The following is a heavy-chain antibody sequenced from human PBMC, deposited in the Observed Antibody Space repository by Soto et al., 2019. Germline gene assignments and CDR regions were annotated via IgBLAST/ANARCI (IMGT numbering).Heavy chain of an antibody. D-gene: IGHD6-19*01. CDR3: ARGSGGWYNYFDY. CDR1: GGSISNYY. J-gene: IGHJ4*02. CDR2: IYYSGST. Sequence: SQTLPLTWTVSGGSISNYYWRWIRQPPGKGLEWIGYIYYSGSTNYNPSLKSRVTISVDTSKNQFSLKLSSVTAADTAVYYCARGSGGWYNYFDYWGQGTLVTVS. V-gene: IGHV4-59*01.